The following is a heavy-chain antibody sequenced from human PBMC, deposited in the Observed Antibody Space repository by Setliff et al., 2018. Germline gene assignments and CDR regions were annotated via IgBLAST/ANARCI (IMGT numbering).Heavy chain of an antibody. CDR2: IAPYNGNT. D-gene: IGHD5-12*01. CDR1: GYNFISFG. V-gene: IGHV1-18*01. CDR3: TRGPGPWVVVAMPFDC. Sequence: GASVKVSCKTSGYNFISFGISWVRQAPGQGLGWLGWIAPYNGNTDYAQKFQGRVTMTTDTSTNTAHMELRSLTSADTAIYYCTRGPGPWVVVAMPFDCWGQGTLVTVSS. J-gene: IGHJ4*02.